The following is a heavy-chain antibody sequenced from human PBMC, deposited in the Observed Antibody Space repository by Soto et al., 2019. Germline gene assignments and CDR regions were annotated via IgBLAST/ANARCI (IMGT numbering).Heavy chain of an antibody. J-gene: IGHJ6*02. V-gene: IGHV3-30*18. CDR2: ISYDGSKE. D-gene: IGHD5-18*01. Sequence: QVQLVESGGGVVQPGRSLRLSCAASGFTFSSYGMHWVRQAPGKGLEWVAVISYDGSKEFYADSVKGRFTISRYNSKNTLYLQMNSLRAADTAVYYCAKDLRLWSKDYYYYGMDVWGRGTTVTVFS. CDR3: AKDLRLWSKDYYYYGMDV. CDR1: GFTFSSYG.